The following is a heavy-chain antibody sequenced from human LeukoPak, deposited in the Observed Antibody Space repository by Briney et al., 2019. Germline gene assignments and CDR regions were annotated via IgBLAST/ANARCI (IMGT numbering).Heavy chain of an antibody. CDR3: AKEPSYGMDV. J-gene: IGHJ6*02. V-gene: IGHV3-9*01. CDR2: ISWNSGSI. CDR1: GFSISSKW. Sequence: GGSLRLSCAASGFSISSKWMSWVRQAPGKGLEWVSGISWNSGSIGYADSVKGRFTISRDNAKNSLYLQMNSLRAEDTALYYCAKEPSYGMDVWGQGTTVTVSS.